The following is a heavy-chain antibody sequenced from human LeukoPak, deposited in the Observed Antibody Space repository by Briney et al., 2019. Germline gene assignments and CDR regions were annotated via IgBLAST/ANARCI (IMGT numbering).Heavy chain of an antibody. CDR1: GGSISSSSYY. CDR3: ARDRLPDYYDSSGYHDY. Sequence: SETLSLTCTVSGGSISSSSYYWGWIRQPPGKGLEWIGSIYYSGSTYYNPSLKSRVTISVDTSKNQFSLKLSSVTAADTAVYYCARDRLPDYYDSSGYHDYWGQGTLVTVSS. V-gene: IGHV4-39*07. J-gene: IGHJ4*02. CDR2: IYYSGST. D-gene: IGHD3-22*01.